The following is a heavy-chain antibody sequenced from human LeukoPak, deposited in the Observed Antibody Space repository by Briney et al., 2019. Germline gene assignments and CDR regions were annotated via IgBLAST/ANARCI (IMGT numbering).Heavy chain of an antibody. CDR2: ISSSSSTI. V-gene: IGHV3-48*01. D-gene: IGHD3-3*01. J-gene: IGHJ4*02. Sequence: PGGSLRLSCAASGFTFSSYAMSWVRQAPGKGLEWVSDISSSSSTIYYADSVKGRFTISRDNAKNSLYLEMNSLRAEDTAVYYCARTYYDFWSGYYSHEGNPFDYWGQGTLVTVSS. CDR1: GFTFSSYA. CDR3: ARTYYDFWSGYYSHEGNPFDY.